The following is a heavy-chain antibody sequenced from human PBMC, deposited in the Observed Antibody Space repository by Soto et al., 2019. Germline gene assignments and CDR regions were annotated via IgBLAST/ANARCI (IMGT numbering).Heavy chain of an antibody. CDR3: ARAWGYTVSGSWLDP. CDR2: IWYDGSNK. D-gene: IGHD5-18*01. Sequence: GGSLRLSCAASGFTFSSYDMHWVRQAPGKGLEWVAVIWYDGSNKYYADSVKGRFTISRDNSKNTLWLQMNSLRAEDTAVYYCARAWGYTVSGSWLDPWGQGTLVTVSS. CDR1: GFTFSSYD. J-gene: IGHJ5*02. V-gene: IGHV3-33*01.